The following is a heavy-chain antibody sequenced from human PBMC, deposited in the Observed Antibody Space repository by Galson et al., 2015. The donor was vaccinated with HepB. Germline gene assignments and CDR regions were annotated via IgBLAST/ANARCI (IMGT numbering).Heavy chain of an antibody. D-gene: IGHD2-15*01. CDR1: GFTFSSHA. CDR2: ISSDGTSD. J-gene: IGHJ4*02. V-gene: IGHV3-30-3*01. CDR3: ARGTYSNGGFSFLIDY. Sequence: SLRLSCAASGFTFSSHALHWVRQTPGKGLEWVAIISSDGTSDHYADSGKGRFTISRDSSKNTLYLQMNTVGPEDTAIYHCARGTYSNGGFSFLIDYWGQGTLVTVSS.